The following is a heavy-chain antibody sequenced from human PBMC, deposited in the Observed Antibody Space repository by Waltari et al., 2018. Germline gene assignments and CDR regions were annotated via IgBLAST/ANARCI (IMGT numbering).Heavy chain of an antibody. Sequence: EVQLVQSGAEVKKPGATVKISCKASGYTFTDYYMHWVQQAPGKGLEWMGRVDPEDGETIYAEKFQGRVTISVDTSKNQFSLKLSSVTAADTAVYYCARDWLDPWGQGTLVTVSS. J-gene: IGHJ5*02. CDR1: GYTFTDYY. CDR2: VDPEDGET. V-gene: IGHV1-69-2*01. CDR3: ARDWLDP.